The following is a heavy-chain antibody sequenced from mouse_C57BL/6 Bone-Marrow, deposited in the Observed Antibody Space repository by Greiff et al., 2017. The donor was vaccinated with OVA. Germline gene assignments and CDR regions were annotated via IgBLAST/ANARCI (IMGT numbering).Heavy chain of an antibody. D-gene: IGHD2-1*01. J-gene: IGHJ2*01. CDR2: IYPGDGDT. V-gene: IGHV1-82*01. Sequence: VKLQQSGPELVKPGASVKISCKASGYAFSSSWMNWVKQRPGKGLEWIGRIYPGDGDTNYNGKFKGKATLTADKSSSTAYMQLSSLTSEDSAVYFCAREIYYGNYVDYWGQGTTLTVSS. CDR3: AREIYYGNYVDY. CDR1: GYAFSSSW.